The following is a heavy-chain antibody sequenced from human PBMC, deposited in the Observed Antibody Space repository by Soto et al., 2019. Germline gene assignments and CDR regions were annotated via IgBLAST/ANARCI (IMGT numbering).Heavy chain of an antibody. J-gene: IGHJ4*02. CDR3: LSLIGNTSLHS. CDR2: TYYRSKWYN. D-gene: IGHD3-16*02. CDR1: GDSVSSHSST. V-gene: IGHV6-1*01. Sequence: QVQLQQSGPGLVEPSQTLSLTCDISGDSVSSHSSTWNWIRQSPSRGLEWLGRTYYRSKWYNDPAVSVKSPITITPHTSHNPLPLHLNSVTPDDTAVYYCLSLIGNTSLHSWGQGTLVTVSS.